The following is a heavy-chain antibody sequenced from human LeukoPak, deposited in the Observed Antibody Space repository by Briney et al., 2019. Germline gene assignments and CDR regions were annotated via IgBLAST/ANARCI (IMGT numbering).Heavy chain of an antibody. J-gene: IGHJ5*02. CDR2: IYYSGST. CDR1: GDSISSSSYY. Sequence: SETLSLTCTVSGDSISSSSYYWGWIRQPPGKGLEWIGSIYYSGSTYYNPSLKSRVTISVDTSRNQFSLKLSSVTAADTAVYYCARGSRYCSGGSCYSFDPWGQGTLVTVSS. D-gene: IGHD2-15*01. CDR3: ARGSRYCSGGSCYSFDP. V-gene: IGHV4-39*01.